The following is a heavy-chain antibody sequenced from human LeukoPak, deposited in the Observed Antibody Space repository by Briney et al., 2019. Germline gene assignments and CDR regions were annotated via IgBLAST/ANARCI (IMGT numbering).Heavy chain of an antibody. D-gene: IGHD6-19*01. CDR2: INAGNGNT. CDR1: GYTFTSYA. CDR3: ARGPPVAREGDRYMDV. V-gene: IGHV1-3*03. Sequence: GASVKVSCKASGYTFTSYAMHWVRQAPGQRLEWMGWINAGNGNTKYSQEFQGRVTITRDTSASTAYMELSSLRSEDMAVYYCARGPPVAREGDRYMDVWGKGTTVTVSS. J-gene: IGHJ6*03.